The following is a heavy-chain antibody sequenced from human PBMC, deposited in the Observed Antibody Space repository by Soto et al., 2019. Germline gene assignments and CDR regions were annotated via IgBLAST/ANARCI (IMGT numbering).Heavy chain of an antibody. CDR2: INPATGAA. CDR3: ARGGGVGVAGSAAFDM. CDR1: GYPVTAYY. Sequence: QLHLVQSGAVVKKPGASVTVSCSASGYPVTAYYMHWVRQAPGRGLEWMGGINPATGAAKYTQTFRGRVTMARDTSTSTVLMELSGLTPEDTAVFYWARGGGVGVAGSAAFDMWGQGTLVTVSS. D-gene: IGHD3-3*01. V-gene: IGHV1-2*02. J-gene: IGHJ3*02.